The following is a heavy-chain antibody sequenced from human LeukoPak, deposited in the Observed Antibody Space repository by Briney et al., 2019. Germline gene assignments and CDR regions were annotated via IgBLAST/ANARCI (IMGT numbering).Heavy chain of an antibody. CDR1: GFTFSNYA. CDR2: ISGSGGNT. D-gene: IGHD6-13*01. Sequence: GGSLRLSCAASGFTFSNYAMNWVRQAPGKGLEWVSAISGSGGNTYYTDSVKGRFTISRDNSKNTLYLQMNSLRAEDTAVYYCARDPIAAAGNNWFDPWGQGTLVTVSS. CDR3: ARDPIAAAGNNWFDP. V-gene: IGHV3-23*01. J-gene: IGHJ5*02.